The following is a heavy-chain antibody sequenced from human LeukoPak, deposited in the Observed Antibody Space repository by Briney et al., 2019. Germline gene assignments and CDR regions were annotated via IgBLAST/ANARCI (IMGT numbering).Heavy chain of an antibody. CDR3: ARDPDSSGWSSIEY. CDR1: GFTFSRYW. J-gene: IGHJ4*02. D-gene: IGHD6-19*01. V-gene: IGHV3-74*01. CDR2: INSDGRSK. Sequence: GESLRLSCAASGFTFSRYWMHWVRQAPGKGLVWVSRINSDGRSKNYADSVKGRFTISRDNAKNTLYLQMNSLRAEDTAVYYCARDPDSSGWSSIEYWGQGTLVTVSS.